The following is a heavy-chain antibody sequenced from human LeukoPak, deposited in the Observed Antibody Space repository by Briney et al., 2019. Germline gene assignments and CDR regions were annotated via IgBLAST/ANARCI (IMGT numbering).Heavy chain of an antibody. CDR2: IYYSGNT. J-gene: IGHJ3*02. CDR1: GGSISNYF. CDR3: ARPMIVDEDAFDI. Sequence: SETLSLTCTVSGGSISNYFWSWIRQAPGKGLEYIGFIYYSGNTNYNPSFKSRVTISVDTSKKQFSLKLSSVTAADTAVYYCARPMIVDEDAFDIWGQGTMVTVSS. V-gene: IGHV4-59*01. D-gene: IGHD3-22*01.